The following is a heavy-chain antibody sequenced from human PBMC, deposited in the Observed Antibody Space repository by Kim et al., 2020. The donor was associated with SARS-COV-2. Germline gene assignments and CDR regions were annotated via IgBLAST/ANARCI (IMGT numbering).Heavy chain of an antibody. Sequence: GGSLRLSCAASGFTFSSYGMHWVRQAPGKGLEWVAVISYDGSNKYYADSVKGRFTISRDNSKNTLYLQMNSLRAEDTAVYYCAKDNSSGWLRYFYYYYGMDVWGQGTTVTVSS. CDR3: AKDNSSGWLRYFYYYYGMDV. D-gene: IGHD6-19*01. J-gene: IGHJ6*02. V-gene: IGHV3-30*18. CDR2: ISYDGSNK. CDR1: GFTFSSYG.